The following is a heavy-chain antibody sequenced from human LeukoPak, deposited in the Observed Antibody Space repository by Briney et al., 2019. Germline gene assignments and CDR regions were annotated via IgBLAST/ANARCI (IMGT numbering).Heavy chain of an antibody. CDR2: IVVGSGNT. J-gene: IGHJ4*02. CDR3: AAVHYGSGSYYPYY. D-gene: IGHD3-10*01. CDR1: GFTFTSSA. V-gene: IGHV1-58*02. Sequence: SVKVSCKASGFTFTSSAMQWVRQARGQRLGWIGWIVVGSGNTNYAQKFQERVTITRDMSTSTAYMELSSLRSEDTAVYYCAAVHYGSGSYYPYYWGQGTLVTVSS.